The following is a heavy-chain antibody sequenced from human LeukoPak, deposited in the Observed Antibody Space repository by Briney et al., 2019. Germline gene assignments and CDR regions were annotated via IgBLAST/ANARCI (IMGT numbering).Heavy chain of an antibody. CDR1: GFTFSDYY. J-gene: IGHJ4*02. Sequence: GGSLRLSCAASGFTFSDYYMSWIRRAPGKGLEWVSYISSSGSTIYYADSVKGRFTISRDNAKNSLYLQMNSLRAEDTAVYYCARDFCSGGSCDYDYWGQGTLVTVSS. V-gene: IGHV3-11*04. CDR2: ISSSGSTI. CDR3: ARDFCSGGSCDYDY. D-gene: IGHD2-15*01.